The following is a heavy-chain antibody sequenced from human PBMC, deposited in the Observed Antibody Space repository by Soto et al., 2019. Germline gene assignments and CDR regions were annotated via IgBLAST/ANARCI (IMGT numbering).Heavy chain of an antibody. Sequence: GGSLRLSCAASGFTFSSYGMHWVRQAPGKGLEWVAVIWYDGSNKYYADSVKGRFTISRDNSKNTLYLQMNSLRAEDTAVYYCARGLELVYFDYWGQGTLVTVSS. V-gene: IGHV3-33*01. D-gene: IGHD1-7*01. CDR3: ARGLELVYFDY. J-gene: IGHJ4*02. CDR1: GFTFSSYG. CDR2: IWYDGSNK.